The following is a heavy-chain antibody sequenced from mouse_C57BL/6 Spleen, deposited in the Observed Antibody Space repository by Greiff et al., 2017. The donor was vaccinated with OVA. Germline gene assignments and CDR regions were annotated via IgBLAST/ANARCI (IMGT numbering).Heavy chain of an antibody. Sequence: VQLQQPGAELVRPGSSVKLSCKASGYTFTSYWMHWVKQRPIQGLDWIGNIDPSDSETHYNQKFKDKATLTVDKSSSTAYMQLSSLTSEDSAVYYCARYYGSYAMDYWGQGTSVTVSS. CDR2: IDPSDSET. D-gene: IGHD1-1*01. J-gene: IGHJ4*01. CDR1: GYTFTSYW. V-gene: IGHV1-52*01. CDR3: ARYYGSYAMDY.